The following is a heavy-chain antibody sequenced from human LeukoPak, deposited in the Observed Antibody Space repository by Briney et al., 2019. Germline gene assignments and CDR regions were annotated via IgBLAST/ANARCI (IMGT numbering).Heavy chain of an antibody. CDR3: ARAVYDFWSGYRFDY. D-gene: IGHD3-3*01. J-gene: IGHJ4*02. CDR2: IYYSGST. V-gene: IGHV4-39*07. CDR1: GGSISSSSYY. Sequence: PSETLSLTCTVSGGSISSSSYYWGWIRQPPGKGLEWIGSIYYSGSTHYNPSLKSRVTISVDTSKNQFSLKLSSVTAADTAVYYCARAVYDFWSGYRFDYWGQGTLVTVSS.